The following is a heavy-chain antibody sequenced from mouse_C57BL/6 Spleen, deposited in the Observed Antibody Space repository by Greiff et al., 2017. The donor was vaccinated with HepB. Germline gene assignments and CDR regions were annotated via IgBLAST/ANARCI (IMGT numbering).Heavy chain of an antibody. CDR2: INYDGSST. CDR3: ARAPAYYSNYEYFDV. D-gene: IGHD2-5*01. V-gene: IGHV5-16*01. J-gene: IGHJ1*03. CDR1: GFTFSDYY. Sequence: EVKLVESEGGLVQPGSSMKLSCTASGFTFSDYYMAWVRQVPEKGLEWVANINYDGSSTYYLDSLKSRFIISRDNAKNILYLQMSSLKSEDTATYYCARAPAYYSNYEYFDVWGTGTTVTVSS.